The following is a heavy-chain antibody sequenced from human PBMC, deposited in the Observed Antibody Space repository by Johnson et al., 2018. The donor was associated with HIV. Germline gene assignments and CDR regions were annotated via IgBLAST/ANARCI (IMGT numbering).Heavy chain of an antibody. CDR2: ISYDGSNK. CDR1: RFTFSNYA. V-gene: IGHV3-30*03. D-gene: IGHD2/OR15-2a*01. CDR3: ARGAFLKVDVSDDAVDI. Sequence: QMLLVESGGGVVQPGKSLRLSCSASRFTFSNYAMNWVRQAPGKGLEWMAIISYDGSNKNYADSVKGRFTISRDNSKNTLYLQLNNLRAEDTAVYYCARGAFLKVDVSDDAVDIWGQGTMVTVSS. J-gene: IGHJ3*02.